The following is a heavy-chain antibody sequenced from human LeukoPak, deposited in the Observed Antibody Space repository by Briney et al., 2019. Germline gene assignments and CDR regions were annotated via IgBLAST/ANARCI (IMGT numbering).Heavy chain of an antibody. Sequence: GGSLRLSCAASGFTFSSYAMSWVRQAPGKGLEWVSAFSGSSGSTYYADSVKGRFTISRDNSKNTLYLQMNSLRAEDTAVYYCARSGLSRFDYWGQGTLVTVSS. CDR3: ARSGLSRFDY. D-gene: IGHD4/OR15-4a*01. CDR1: GFTFSSYA. CDR2: FSGSSGST. V-gene: IGHV3-23*01. J-gene: IGHJ4*02.